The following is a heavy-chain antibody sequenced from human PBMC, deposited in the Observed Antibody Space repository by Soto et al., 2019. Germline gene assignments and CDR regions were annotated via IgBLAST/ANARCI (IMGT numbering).Heavy chain of an antibody. CDR2: ISAYNGNT. CDR3: ARGRRYQTRSEYFQH. D-gene: IGHD2-2*01. Sequence: ASEKVSCKASGYTFTSYGISWVRQAPGQGLEWMGWISAYNGNTNYAQKLQGRVTMTTDTSTSTAYMELRSLRSDDTAVYYCARGRRYQTRSEYFQHWGQGTLVTVSS. V-gene: IGHV1-18*01. CDR1: GYTFTSYG. J-gene: IGHJ1*01.